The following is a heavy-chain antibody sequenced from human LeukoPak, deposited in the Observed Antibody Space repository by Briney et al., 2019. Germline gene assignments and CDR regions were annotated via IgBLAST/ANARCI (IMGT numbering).Heavy chain of an antibody. CDR2: ISAYNGNT. V-gene: IGHV1-18*01. J-gene: IGHJ4*02. CDR1: GYTFTSYG. CDR3: ASSASSGWNFDY. D-gene: IGHD6-19*01. Sequence: ASVKVSCKASGYTFTSYGISWVRQAPGQGLEWMGWISAYNGNTNYAQKLQGRVTMTTDTSTSTAYMELRGLRSDDTAVYYCASSASSGWNFDYWGQGTLVTVSS.